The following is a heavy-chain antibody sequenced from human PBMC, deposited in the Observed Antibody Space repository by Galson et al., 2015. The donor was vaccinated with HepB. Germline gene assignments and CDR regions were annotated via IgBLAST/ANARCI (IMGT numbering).Heavy chain of an antibody. CDR3: ARLYCSGGSCYFDY. CDR1: GFTFSSYA. J-gene: IGHJ4*02. Sequence: ALRLACAAYGFTFSSYAMHWVGQAPGKGLAYVPAMNTNGGNTNYASSVKGRFTNATDNSKNTLYLQMGSLRAEDMAVYYCARLYCSGGSCYFDYWGQGTLVTVSS. V-gene: IGHV3-64*01. CDR2: MNTNGGNT. D-gene: IGHD2-15*01.